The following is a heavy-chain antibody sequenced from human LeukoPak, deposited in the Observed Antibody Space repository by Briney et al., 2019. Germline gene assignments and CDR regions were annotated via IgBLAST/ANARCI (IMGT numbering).Heavy chain of an antibody. D-gene: IGHD3-10*01. Sequence: SETLSLTCTVSGGSISSSSYYWGWIRQPPGKGLEWIGSIYYSGSTYYNPSLKSRVTISVDTSKNQFSLKLSSVTAADTAVYYCARGWITMVRGARLFDIWGQGTMVTVSS. V-gene: IGHV4-39*07. CDR3: ARGWITMVRGARLFDI. CDR1: GGSISSSSYY. CDR2: IYYSGST. J-gene: IGHJ3*02.